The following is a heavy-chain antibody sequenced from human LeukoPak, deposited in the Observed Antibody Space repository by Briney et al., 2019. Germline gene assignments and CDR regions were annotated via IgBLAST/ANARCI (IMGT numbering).Heavy chain of an antibody. CDR2: VYYSGST. Sequence: PSETLSLTCSVSGGFMNDYHCTWIRQPPGKGLEWIGNVYYSGSTDSNPSLKSRLTMSVDTSKNQFSMKLSSVTAADTAVYYCAKGGTPITMIVVESNWFDPWGQGTRVTVSS. CDR1: GGFMNDYH. V-gene: IGHV4-59*01. J-gene: IGHJ5*02. D-gene: IGHD3-22*01. CDR3: AKGGTPITMIVVESNWFDP.